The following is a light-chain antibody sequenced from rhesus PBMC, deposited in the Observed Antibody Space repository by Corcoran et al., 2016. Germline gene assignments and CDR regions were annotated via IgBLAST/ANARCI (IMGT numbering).Light chain of an antibody. CDR1: QGISSY. J-gene: IGKJ4*01. V-gene: IGKV1-25*01. Sequence: DIQMTQSPSSLSASVGDRVTITCRASQGISSYLAWYQPKPGKAPKLRIYVASTLQSGVPSRFSGSGSGTEFTLTISSLQPEEFATYYCQQHNSDPLTFGGGTKVELK. CDR2: VAS. CDR3: QQHNSDPLT.